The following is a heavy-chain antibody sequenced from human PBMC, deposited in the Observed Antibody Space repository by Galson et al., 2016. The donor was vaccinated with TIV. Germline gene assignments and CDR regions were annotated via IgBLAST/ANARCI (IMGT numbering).Heavy chain of an antibody. CDR1: GGTFSTYV. D-gene: IGHD5-18*01. CDR3: AKDRNTALDTYYYYYGMDV. Sequence: SVKVSCKASGGTFSTYVINWVRQAPGQGLEWMGGIIPLFGTTNYAQKFQGRVTISADESTSTAYMELSSLRSEDTAVYYCAKDRNTALDTYYYYYGMDVWGQGTTVTVSS. J-gene: IGHJ6*02. V-gene: IGHV1-69*13. CDR2: IIPLFGTT.